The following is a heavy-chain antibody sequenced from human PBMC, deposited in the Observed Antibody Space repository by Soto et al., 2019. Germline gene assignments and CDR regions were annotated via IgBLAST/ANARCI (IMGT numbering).Heavy chain of an antibody. CDR3: ARHRGYYDILTGYYTELNFDY. Sequence: PSETLSLTCTVSGGSISSSSYYWGWIRQPPGKGLVWIGSIYYSGTTYYNPSLKSRVTISVDTSKNQFSLKLSSVTAADTAVYYCARHRGYYDILTGYYTELNFDYWGQG. J-gene: IGHJ4*02. CDR2: IYYSGTT. V-gene: IGHV4-39*01. CDR1: GGSISSSSYY. D-gene: IGHD3-9*01.